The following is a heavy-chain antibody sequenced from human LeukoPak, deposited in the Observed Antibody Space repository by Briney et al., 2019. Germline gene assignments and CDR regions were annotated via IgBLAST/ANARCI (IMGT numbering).Heavy chain of an antibody. J-gene: IGHJ4*02. V-gene: IGHV3-7*01. D-gene: IGHD6-19*01. CDR3: ARDRGWYHADS. CDR2: IKKDGSAK. Sequence: GGSLRLSCAASGFTFSSSWMGWARQAPGKGLEWVANIKKDGSAKHYAVSVQGRFTISRDNAKNSLSLQMNSLSAEDMGVYYCARDRGWYHADSWGQGTLVTVSS. CDR1: GFTFSSSW.